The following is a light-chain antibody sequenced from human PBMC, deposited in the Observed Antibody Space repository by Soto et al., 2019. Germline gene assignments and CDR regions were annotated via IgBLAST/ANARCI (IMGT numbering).Light chain of an antibody. CDR2: GTS. CDR3: QQSYSTPALT. CDR1: QTISTS. J-gene: IGKJ4*01. Sequence: DLQMTQSPSSLPASVGDRVTITCRASQTISTSLQWYQQKPGKAPKLLIYGTSRLQSGVPSRFSGSGSGTDFTFTISSLQQEDFATYYCQQSYSTPALTFGGGTKVEIK. V-gene: IGKV1-39*01.